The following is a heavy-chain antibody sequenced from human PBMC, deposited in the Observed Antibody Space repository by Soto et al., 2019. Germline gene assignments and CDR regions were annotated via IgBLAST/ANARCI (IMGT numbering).Heavy chain of an antibody. J-gene: IGHJ3*02. D-gene: IGHD5-12*01. CDR3: AKDNGSGCDWLRVGDASDI. CDR1: GFTFSSYG. CDR2: ISYDGSNK. Sequence: QVQLVESGGGVVQPGRSLRLSCAASGFTFSSYGMHWVRQAPGKGLEWVAVISYDGSNKYYADSVKGRLTISRDNSKNPLYLQMNSLRGEDTAVCYCAKDNGSGCDWLRVGDASDIWGQGTMVTVSS. V-gene: IGHV3-30*18.